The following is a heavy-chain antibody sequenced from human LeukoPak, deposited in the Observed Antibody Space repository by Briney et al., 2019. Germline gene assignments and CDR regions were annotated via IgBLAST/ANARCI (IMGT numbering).Heavy chain of an antibody. V-gene: IGHV4-61*02. J-gene: IGHJ4*02. CDR2: IYTSGST. CDR3: ARETSVLRFLEWLSFDY. Sequence: SQTLSLICTGSGGSISSGSYYWRWIRQPAGKGLEWIGRIYTSGSTNYNPSLKSRVTISVDTSKNQFSLKLSSVTAADTAVYYCARETSVLRFLEWLSFDYWGQGTLVTVSS. CDR1: GGSISSGSYY. D-gene: IGHD3-3*01.